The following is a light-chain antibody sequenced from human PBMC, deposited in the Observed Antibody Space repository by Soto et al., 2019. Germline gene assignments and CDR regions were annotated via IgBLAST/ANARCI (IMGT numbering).Light chain of an antibody. CDR1: QSVSSSY. CDR3: QQYGSSPVYT. V-gene: IGKV3-20*01. Sequence: EIVLTQSPGTLSLSPGERATLSCRASQSVSSSYLAWYQQKPGQAPRLLIYGASSRATGIPDRFSGSGSGTDFTXTISRLEPEDFAVYYCQQYGSSPVYTFGQGTKLEIK. J-gene: IGKJ2*01. CDR2: GAS.